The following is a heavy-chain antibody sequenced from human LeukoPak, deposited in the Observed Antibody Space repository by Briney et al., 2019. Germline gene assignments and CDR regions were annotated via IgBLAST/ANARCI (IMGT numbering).Heavy chain of an antibody. CDR2: MNPNSGNT. CDR3: ARGNHYYGSGSSFFDY. CDR1: GYTFTSYD. Sequence: ASVKLSCNAAGYTFTSYDINWVWQGPGQGLEWMEWMNPNSGNTGYAQEFQGRVTMTRTTYITTAYMELSSLRSEGTAVYYCARGNHYYGSGSSFFDYWGEGTRVSLSS. V-gene: IGHV1-8*01. D-gene: IGHD3-10*01. J-gene: IGHJ4*02.